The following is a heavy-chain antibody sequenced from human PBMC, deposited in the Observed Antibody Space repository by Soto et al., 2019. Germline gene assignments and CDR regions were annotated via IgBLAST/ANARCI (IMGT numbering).Heavy chain of an antibody. CDR1: DGSISSSNW. CDR3: ARPSSDYYGMDV. D-gene: IGHD3-10*01. CDR2: IYHSGST. V-gene: IGHV4-4*02. Sequence: SETLSLTCAVSDGSISSSNWWSWVRQPPGKGLEWIGEIYHSGSTNYNPSLKSRVTISVDKSKNQFSLKLSSVTAADTAVYYCARPSSDYYGMDVWGQGTTVTVAS. J-gene: IGHJ6*02.